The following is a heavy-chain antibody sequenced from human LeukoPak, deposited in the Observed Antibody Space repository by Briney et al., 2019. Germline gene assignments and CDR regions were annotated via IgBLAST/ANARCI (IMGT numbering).Heavy chain of an antibody. J-gene: IGHJ4*02. Sequence: SETLSLTCAVYGGSLSGYYWSWIRQPPGEGLEWIGEINHSGSTNYNPSLKSRVTISVDTAKSQVSLKLSSVTAADTAVYYCAREGSYYGSGSPPLDYWGQGTLVTVSS. CDR1: GGSLSGYY. V-gene: IGHV4-34*01. CDR2: INHSGST. CDR3: AREGSYYGSGSPPLDY. D-gene: IGHD3-10*01.